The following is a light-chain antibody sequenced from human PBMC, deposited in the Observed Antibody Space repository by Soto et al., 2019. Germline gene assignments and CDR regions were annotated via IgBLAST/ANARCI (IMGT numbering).Light chain of an antibody. V-gene: IGKV3-20*01. CDR3: QHYGDSPVT. CDR1: QSVSSSY. J-gene: IGKJ1*01. CDR2: GAS. Sequence: EIVLPQSPGTLALSPGERATLSCRASQSVSSSYLAWYQQKPGQAPRLLIYGASSRATGTPDRFSGSGSGTDFTLTISRLEPEDFAVYYCQHYGDSPVTFGQGTKV.